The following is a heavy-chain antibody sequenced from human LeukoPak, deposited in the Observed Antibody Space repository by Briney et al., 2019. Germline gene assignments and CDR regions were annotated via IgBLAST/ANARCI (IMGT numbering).Heavy chain of an antibody. CDR1: GYTFTSYG. CDR3: ARAPYDFWSGYYHN. CDR2: ISAYNGNT. V-gene: IGHV1-18*01. J-gene: IGHJ4*02. Sequence: ASVKVSCKASGYTFTSYGISWVRQAPGQGLEWMGWISAYNGNTNYAQKLQGRVTMTTDTSTSTAYMELRSLRSDDTAVYYCARAPYDFWSGYYHNLGQGTLVTVSS. D-gene: IGHD3-3*01.